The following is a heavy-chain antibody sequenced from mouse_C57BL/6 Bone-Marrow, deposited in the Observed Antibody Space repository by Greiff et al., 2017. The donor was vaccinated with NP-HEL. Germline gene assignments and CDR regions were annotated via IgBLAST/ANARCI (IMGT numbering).Heavy chain of an antibody. D-gene: IGHD2-3*01. CDR2: ISDGGSYT. Sequence: EVHLVESGGGLVKPGGSLKLSCAASGFTFSSYAMSWVRQTPEKRLEWVATISDGGSYTYYPDNVKGRFTISRDNAKNNLYLQMSHLKSEDTAMYYCARDFTRDGYYDYAMDYWGQGTSVTVSS. J-gene: IGHJ4*01. V-gene: IGHV5-4*01. CDR3: ARDFTRDGYYDYAMDY. CDR1: GFTFSSYA.